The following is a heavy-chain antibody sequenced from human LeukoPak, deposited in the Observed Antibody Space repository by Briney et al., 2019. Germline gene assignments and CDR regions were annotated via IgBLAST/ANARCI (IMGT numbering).Heavy chain of an antibody. D-gene: IGHD3-9*01. V-gene: IGHV4-4*02. CDR2: IYHSGST. J-gene: IGHJ4*02. CDR3: AREPRRGLTGYTPFDY. CDR1: GGSISSSNW. Sequence: SGTLSLTCAVSGGSISSSNWWSWVRQPPGKGLEWIGEIYHSGSTNYNPSLKSRVTISVDKSKNQFSLKLSSVTAADTAVYYCAREPRRGLTGYTPFDYWGQGTLVTVSS.